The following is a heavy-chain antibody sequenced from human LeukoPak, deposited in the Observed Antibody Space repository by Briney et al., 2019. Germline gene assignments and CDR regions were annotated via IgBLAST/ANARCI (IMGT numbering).Heavy chain of an antibody. CDR2: INAGSSNT. D-gene: IGHD6-6*01. Sequence: GASVKVYCKASGYTFINYAVHWTRRAPGQRLEWMGWINAGSSNTKYSQSFQDRVTITRDTSASIAYVELRSLRFEDTAVYYCARASVSSSFVYWESAYFDYWGQGTLVTVSS. CDR3: ARASVSSSFVYWESAYFDY. V-gene: IGHV1-3*01. J-gene: IGHJ4*02. CDR1: GYTFINYA.